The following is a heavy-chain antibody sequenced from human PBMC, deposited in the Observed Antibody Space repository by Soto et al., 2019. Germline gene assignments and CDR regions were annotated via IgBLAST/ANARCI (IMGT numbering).Heavy chain of an antibody. Sequence: QVTLKESGPVLLKPTETLTLTCTVSGFSLSIAGMGVSWVRQPPGKALEWLAHIFSNDEKSYNTSLKSRLTISKDSSRGQVVLTITNMDPLDTATYYCAWIPHLSGWEGFDYWGQGTLVTVSS. D-gene: IGHD6-19*01. CDR2: IFSNDEK. CDR1: GFSLSIAGMG. V-gene: IGHV2-26*01. CDR3: AWIPHLSGWEGFDY. J-gene: IGHJ4*02.